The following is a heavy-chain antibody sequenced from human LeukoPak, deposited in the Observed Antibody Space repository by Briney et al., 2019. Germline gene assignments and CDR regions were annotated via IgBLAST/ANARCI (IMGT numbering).Heavy chain of an antibody. D-gene: IGHD3-22*01. CDR1: GYTFTGYY. CDR2: INPNSGGT. Sequence: ASVKVSYKASGYTFTGYYMHWVRQAPRQGLEWMGWINPNSGGTNYAQKFQGRVTMTRDTSISTAYMELSRLRSDDTAVYYCARMRDGGYYQNYYFDYWGQGTLVTVSS. V-gene: IGHV1-2*02. CDR3: ARMRDGGYYQNYYFDY. J-gene: IGHJ4*02.